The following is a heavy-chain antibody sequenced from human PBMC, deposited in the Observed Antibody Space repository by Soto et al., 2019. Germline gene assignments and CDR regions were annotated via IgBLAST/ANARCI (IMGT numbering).Heavy chain of an antibody. D-gene: IGHD1-1*01. V-gene: IGHV3-7*03. CDR3: ARDSGTTYYSWFDP. CDR1: GFTFSDYW. J-gene: IGHJ5*02. Sequence: EVQLVESGGGLVQPGGSLRLSCAASGFTFSDYWMSWVRQAPGKGLEWVANIKKDGSETYYVDSVKGRFTISRDNAKNSLYLQVDSLRAEDTAVYFCARDSGTTYYSWFDPWGQGTLVTVSS. CDR2: IKKDGSET.